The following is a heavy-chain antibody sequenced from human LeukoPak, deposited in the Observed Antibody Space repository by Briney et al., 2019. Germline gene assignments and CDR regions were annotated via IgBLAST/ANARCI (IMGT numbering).Heavy chain of an antibody. J-gene: IGHJ4*02. CDR3: AKGYSSGWQGFDY. V-gene: IGHV3-30*18. Sequence: GGSLRLSCAASGLTFSSYGMHWVRQAPGKGLEWVAVISYDGSNKYYADSVKGRFTISRDNSKNTLYLQMNSLRAEDTAVYYCAKGYSSGWQGFDYWGQGTLVTVSS. CDR2: ISYDGSNK. CDR1: GLTFSSYG. D-gene: IGHD6-19*01.